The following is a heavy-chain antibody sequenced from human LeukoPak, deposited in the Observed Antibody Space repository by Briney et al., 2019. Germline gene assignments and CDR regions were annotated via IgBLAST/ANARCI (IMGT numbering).Heavy chain of an antibody. CDR1: GGSISSYY. D-gene: IGHD3-22*01. CDR2: IYTSGST. Sequence: SETLSLTCTVSGGSISSYYWSWIRQPGGEGLEWIGRIYTSGSTNYNPSLKSRVTMSVDTSKNQFSLKLSSVTAADTAVYYCARVRYYYDSSGYYNWFDPWGQGTLVTVSS. J-gene: IGHJ5*02. CDR3: ARVRYYYDSSGYYNWFDP. V-gene: IGHV4-4*07.